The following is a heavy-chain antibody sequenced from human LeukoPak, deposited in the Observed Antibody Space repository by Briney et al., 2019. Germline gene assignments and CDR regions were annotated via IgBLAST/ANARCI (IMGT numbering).Heavy chain of an antibody. CDR3: VKESRVVRGVIMDAFDM. Sequence: GGSLRLSCSASGFTFSSYAMHWVRQAPGKGLEYGSGISINGGSTDYADSVKGRFTISRDNSKNTLYLQMSSLRAEDTAVYYCVKESRVVRGVIMDAFDMWGQGTMVTVSS. V-gene: IGHV3-64D*06. J-gene: IGHJ3*02. CDR1: GFTFSSYA. D-gene: IGHD3-10*01. CDR2: ISINGGST.